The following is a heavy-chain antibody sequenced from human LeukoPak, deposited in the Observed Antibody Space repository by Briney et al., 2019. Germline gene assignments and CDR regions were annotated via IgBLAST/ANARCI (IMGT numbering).Heavy chain of an antibody. CDR1: GGSSSGYY. D-gene: IGHD3-10*01. CDR2: INHSGST. CDR3: ARVNVLLWFGELLYAGYFDY. V-gene: IGHV4-34*01. J-gene: IGHJ4*02. Sequence: SETLSLTCAVYGGSSSGYYWSWIRQPPGKGLEWIGEINHSGSTNYNPSLKSRVTISVDTSKNQFSLKLSSVTAADTAVYYCARVNVLLWFGELLYAGYFDYWGQGTLVTVSS.